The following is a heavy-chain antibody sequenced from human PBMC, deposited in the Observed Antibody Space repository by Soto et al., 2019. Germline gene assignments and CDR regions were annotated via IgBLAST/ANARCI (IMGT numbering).Heavy chain of an antibody. CDR2: IYPGDSDT. CDR3: ARHALRYYDILTGYYAFDI. CDR1: GYSFTSYW. Sequence: GESLKISCKGSGYSFTSYWIGWVRQMPGKGLEWMGIIYPGDSDTRYSPSFQGQVTISADKSISTAYLQWSSLKASDTAMYYCARHALRYYDILTGYYAFDIWGQGTMVTVSS. J-gene: IGHJ3*02. V-gene: IGHV5-51*01. D-gene: IGHD3-9*01.